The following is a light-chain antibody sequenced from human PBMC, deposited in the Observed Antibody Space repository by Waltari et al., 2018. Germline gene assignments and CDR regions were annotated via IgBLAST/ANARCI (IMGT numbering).Light chain of an antibody. CDR3: MQTLQIPYT. V-gene: IGKV2-28*01. Sequence: EIVITQSPQPLSLPPAVPASITCRSSQSLPHSNGYNYFHWYLQKSGQSPQLLFYLASNRASGVPDRFSGSGSGTDFTLKISRVEAEDVGVYYCMQTLQIPYTFGQGTKLEIK. CDR1: QSLPHSNGYNY. CDR2: LAS. J-gene: IGKJ2*01.